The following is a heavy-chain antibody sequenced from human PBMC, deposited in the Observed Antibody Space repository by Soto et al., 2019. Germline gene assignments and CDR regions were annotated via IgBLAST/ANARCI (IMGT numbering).Heavy chain of an antibody. J-gene: IGHJ4*02. CDR1: GFTFSSSG. CDR2: IWYDGSEK. CDR3: ARGPYSGGFDY. Sequence: QVQLVESGGGVVQPGRSLRLSCAASGFTFSSSGMHWVRQAPGKGLEWVALIWYDGSEKYYADSVKGRFTISRDNSKNTLYLQMNSLRAEVTAVYYCARGPYSGGFDYWGQGTLVTVSS. D-gene: IGHD6-19*01. V-gene: IGHV3-33*01.